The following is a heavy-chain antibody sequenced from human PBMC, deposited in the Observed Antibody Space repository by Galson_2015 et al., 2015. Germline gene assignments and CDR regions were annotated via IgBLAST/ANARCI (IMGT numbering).Heavy chain of an antibody. CDR3: AHSGGITVTTPFDI. J-gene: IGHJ3*02. Sequence: PALVKPTQTLTLTCTFSGFSLSTSGVGVDWIRQPPGKALEWLALIYWDDDKRYSPSLKSRLTITKDTSKNQVVLTMTNMDPVDTATYYCAHSGGITVTTPFDIWGQGTMVTVSS. D-gene: IGHD4-17*01. V-gene: IGHV2-5*02. CDR2: IYWDDDK. CDR1: GFSLSTSGVG.